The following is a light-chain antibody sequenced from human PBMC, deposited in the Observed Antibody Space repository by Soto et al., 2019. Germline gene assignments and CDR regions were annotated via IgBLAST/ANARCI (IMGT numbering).Light chain of an antibody. V-gene: IGKV1-39*01. CDR3: QQSYTTPR. Sequence: DIQMTQSPSSLSASVGDRVTITCRATQNIDTYLNWYQQKPGKAPRLLIYGASTLQSGVPSRFSGGGSGTDFTLIISSLQPEDFGTYYCQQSYTTPRFGPGTRVD. CDR2: GAS. J-gene: IGKJ3*01. CDR1: QNIDTY.